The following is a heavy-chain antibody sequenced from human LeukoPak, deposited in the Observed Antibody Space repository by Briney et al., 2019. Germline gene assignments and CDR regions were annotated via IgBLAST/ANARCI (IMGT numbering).Heavy chain of an antibody. CDR2: ISSNGGST. CDR1: GFTFSSYA. Sequence: GGSLRLSCSASGFTFSSYAMHWVRHAPGKGLEYVSAISSNGGSTYYADSVKGRFTISRDNSKNTLYLQMSSLRAEDTAVYYCVSGRYGSGSLYENWGQGTLVTVSS. V-gene: IGHV3-64D*09. J-gene: IGHJ4*02. CDR3: VSGRYGSGSLYEN. D-gene: IGHD3-10*01.